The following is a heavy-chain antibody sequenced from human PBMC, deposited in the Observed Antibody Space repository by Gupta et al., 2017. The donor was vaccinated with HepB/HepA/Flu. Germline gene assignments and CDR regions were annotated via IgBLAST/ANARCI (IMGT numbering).Heavy chain of an antibody. CDR1: GFTVSSNY. D-gene: IGHD3-10*01. V-gene: IGHV3-66*01. CDR2: IYSGGST. J-gene: IGHJ3*02. CDR3: ARVRAKAGFAFDI. Sequence: EVQLVESGGGLVQPGGSLRLSCAASGFTVSSNYMSWVRQARGKGLECVSVIYSGGSTYYADSVKGRFTISRDNSKNTLYLQMNSLRAEDTAVYYCARVRAKAGFAFDIWGQGTMVTVSS.